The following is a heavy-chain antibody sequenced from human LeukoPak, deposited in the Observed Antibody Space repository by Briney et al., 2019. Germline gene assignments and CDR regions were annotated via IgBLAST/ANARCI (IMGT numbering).Heavy chain of an antibody. J-gene: IGHJ3*02. CDR3: AVGVRGSGSYQIWGHAFDI. D-gene: IGHD3-10*01. CDR2: IIPIFGTA. Sequence: SVKVSCKASGGTFSSYAISWVRQAPGQGLEWMGGIIPIFGTANYAQKFQGRVTITADESTSTAYMELSSLRSEDTAVYYCAVGVRGSGSYQIWGHAFDIGGQGTMVTVSS. V-gene: IGHV1-69*13. CDR1: GGTFSSYA.